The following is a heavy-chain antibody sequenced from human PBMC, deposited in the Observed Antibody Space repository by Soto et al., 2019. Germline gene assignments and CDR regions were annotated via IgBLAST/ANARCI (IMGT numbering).Heavy chain of an antibody. CDR1: GFTFSSYS. Sequence: GESLKISCAASGFTFSSYSMSWVRQGPGKGLGWGSASSGRGGSTYYADSVKGRFTISRDKSKNTLYLQMNSLRAEDKAVYYCAKDIRGYSSSSFDYWGQGTLVTVSS. CDR3: AKDIRGYSSSSFDY. V-gene: IGHV3-23*01. CDR2: SSGRGGST. J-gene: IGHJ4*02. D-gene: IGHD6-6*01.